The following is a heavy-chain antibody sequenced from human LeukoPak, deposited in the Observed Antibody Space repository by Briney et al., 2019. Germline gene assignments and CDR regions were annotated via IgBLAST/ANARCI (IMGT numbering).Heavy chain of an antibody. CDR1: GGSISSSSYY. J-gene: IGHJ4*02. V-gene: IGHV4-39*01. Sequence: KPSETLSLTCTVSGGSISSSSYYWGWIRQPPGKGLEWIGNIYYSGTTYYNPSLKSRLTISVDTSKNQFSLRLGSVTAADTAVYYCARSVTAAGQRLIDFWGQGTLVTVSP. CDR2: IYYSGTT. CDR3: ARSVTAAGQRLIDF. D-gene: IGHD6-13*01.